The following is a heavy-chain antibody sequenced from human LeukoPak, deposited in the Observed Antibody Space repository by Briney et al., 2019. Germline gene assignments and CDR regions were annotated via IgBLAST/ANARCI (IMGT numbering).Heavy chain of an antibody. CDR3: ITPLPYSAQ. CDR1: GFAFSNAY. CDR2: IKPKTDGETT. D-gene: IGHD2-21*01. V-gene: IGHV3-15*07. Sequence: GGSLRLSCAASGFAFSNAYMNWVRQAPGKGLEWVGRIKPKTDGETTEYAAPVKGRFSISRDDSKNMLYLQMNSLKTEDTAVYYCITPLPYSAQGGQGTLVTVSS. J-gene: IGHJ4*02.